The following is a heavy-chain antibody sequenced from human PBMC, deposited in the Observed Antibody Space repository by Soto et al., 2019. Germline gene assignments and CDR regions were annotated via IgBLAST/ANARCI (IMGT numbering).Heavy chain of an antibody. Sequence: GASVKVSCKTSGDSFNDYYIHWVRQAPGQGLEWMGWINPNGGVTKYAQKFQGRVTVTRDTSIRTVYMELSSLRSDDTAVYYCARESGGATATLDYYYFYMDVWGKGITVTVSS. D-gene: IGHD5-12*01. CDR1: GDSFNDYY. V-gene: IGHV1-2*02. J-gene: IGHJ6*03. CDR3: ARESGGATATLDYYYFYMDV. CDR2: INPNGGVT.